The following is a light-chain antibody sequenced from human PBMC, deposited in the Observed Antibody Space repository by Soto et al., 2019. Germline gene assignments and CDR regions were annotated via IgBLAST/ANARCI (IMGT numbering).Light chain of an antibody. CDR1: SSDVGYSSS. Sequence: QSVLIQAASLSGSPEQSTSISCTGASSDVGYSSSVSWYQQHPGKAPKLVIFDVSNRPSGVSNRFSGSKSGNTASLTISGLQAEDEADYYCCSWTSSATYVFGTGTKVTVL. CDR3: CSWTSSATYV. V-gene: IGLV2-14*01. CDR2: DVS. J-gene: IGLJ1*01.